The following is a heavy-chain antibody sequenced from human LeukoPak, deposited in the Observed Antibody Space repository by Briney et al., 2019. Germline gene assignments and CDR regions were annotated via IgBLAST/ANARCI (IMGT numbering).Heavy chain of an antibody. CDR2: ISASGGST. CDR3: AKVTSGLYYYYGRVV. J-gene: IGHJ6*02. CDR1: GFTFSSNA. Sequence: GGSLRLSCAASGFTFSSNAMSWVRQAPGKGLEWVSAISASGGSTYYADSVKGRFTISRDNSKNTPYLQMNSLRADDTAVYYCAKVTSGLYYYYGRVVGGEGTTVTVS. V-gene: IGHV3-23*01. D-gene: IGHD1-20*01.